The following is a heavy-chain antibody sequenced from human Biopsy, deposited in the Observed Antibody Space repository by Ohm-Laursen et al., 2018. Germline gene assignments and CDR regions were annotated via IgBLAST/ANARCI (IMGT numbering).Heavy chain of an antibody. J-gene: IGHJ1*01. CDR1: GLSLSTTGVG. Sequence: TQTLTLTCAFSGLSLSTTGVGVTWIRQPPGKALECLAVVFWDDDKRYSPSLKNRVTITKDTSENQVVLTVTNMYPVDTGTYYCAHVFEGYFQLWGQGTPVTVSS. CDR2: VFWDDDK. CDR3: AHVFEGYFQL. V-gene: IGHV2-5*02.